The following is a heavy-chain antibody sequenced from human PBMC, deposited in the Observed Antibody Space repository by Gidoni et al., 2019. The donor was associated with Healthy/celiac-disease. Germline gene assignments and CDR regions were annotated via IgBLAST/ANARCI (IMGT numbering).Heavy chain of an antibody. CDR2: IDWDDDK. CDR1: GFSLSPSGMC. D-gene: IGHD2-2*01. CDR3: ARTPIVVVPAANFHYYYMDV. V-gene: IGHV2-70*15. J-gene: IGHJ6*03. Sequence: QVTLRESGPALVKPTQTLTLTCTFSGFSLSPSGMCVSWIRQPPGKALEWLARIDWDDDKYYSTSLKTRLTISKDTSKNQVVLTMTNMDPVDTATYYCARTPIVVVPAANFHYYYMDVWGKRDHGHRLL.